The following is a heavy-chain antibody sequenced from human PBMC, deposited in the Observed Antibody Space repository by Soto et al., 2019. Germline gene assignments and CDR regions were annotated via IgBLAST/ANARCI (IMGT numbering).Heavy chain of an antibody. Sequence: EVQLVESGGGLVKPGGSLRLSCAASGFTFNIYSMNWFRQAPGKGLESVSSISSSSSYIYYAASVKGRFTISRDNAKNSLYRQMNSLRAEDTAVYYCARDRGGDLKAFDIWGQGTMVTVSS. CDR2: ISSSSSYI. V-gene: IGHV3-21*01. D-gene: IGHD3-10*01. J-gene: IGHJ3*02. CDR3: ARDRGGDLKAFDI. CDR1: GFTFNIYS.